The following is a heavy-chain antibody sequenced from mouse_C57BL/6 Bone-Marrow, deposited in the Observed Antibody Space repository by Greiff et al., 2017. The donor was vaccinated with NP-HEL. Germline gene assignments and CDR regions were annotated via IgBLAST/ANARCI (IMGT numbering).Heavy chain of an antibody. V-gene: IGHV1-64*01. CDR1: GYTFTSYW. D-gene: IGHD2-4*01. CDR2: IHPNSGST. J-gene: IGHJ2*01. CDR3: ARAGGYYDYVYFDY. Sequence: QVQLQQPGAELVKPGASVTLSCKASGYTFTSYWLHWVKPRPGQGLEWIGMIHPNSGSTPYNEKVKSKATLTVDQSSSTAYMQLSSLTSEDSAVYYGARAGGYYDYVYFDYWGQGTTLTVSS.